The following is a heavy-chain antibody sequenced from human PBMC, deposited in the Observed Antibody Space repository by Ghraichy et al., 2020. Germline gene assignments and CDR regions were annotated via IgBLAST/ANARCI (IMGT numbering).Heavy chain of an antibody. D-gene: IGHD5-18*01. Sequence: GESLNISCAVSGFTFSDYNMHWVRQAPGKGLEWLSYITSSSSAIFYADSVKGRFTLSRDNANNSLYLQMNSLRAEDTAVYYCAREAMAFYAMDVWGQGTTVTVSS. J-gene: IGHJ6*02. CDR1: GFTFSDYN. CDR3: AREAMAFYAMDV. CDR2: ITSSSSAI. V-gene: IGHV3-48*04.